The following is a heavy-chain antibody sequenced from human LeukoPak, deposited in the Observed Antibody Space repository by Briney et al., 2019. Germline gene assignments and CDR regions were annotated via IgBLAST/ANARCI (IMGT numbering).Heavy chain of an antibody. Sequence: GASVKVSCKASGGTFSSYAISWVRQAPGQGLEWMGGIIPIFGTANYAQKFQGRVTITADESTSTAYMELSSLRSEDTAVYYCARGSVVPAGYYYYYYYMDVWGKGTTVTVSS. D-gene: IGHD2-2*01. J-gene: IGHJ6*03. CDR2: IIPIFGTA. CDR1: GGTFSSYA. V-gene: IGHV1-69*13. CDR3: ARGSVVPAGYYYYYYYMDV.